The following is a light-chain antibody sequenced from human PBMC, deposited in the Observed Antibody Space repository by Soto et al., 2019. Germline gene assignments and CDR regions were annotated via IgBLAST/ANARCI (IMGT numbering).Light chain of an antibody. V-gene: IGKV2-30*01. CDR3: MQGTHWPRT. J-gene: IGKJ1*01. CDR2: KVS. Sequence: DVVMTQSPLSLPVTLGQPASISCRSSQSLVSSDGNTFLNWFHQRPVQSTRRLIYKVSNRDSGVPDRFSGSGSGTDFKLKISRVEAEDVGVYYCMQGTHWPRTFGQGTKVEIK. CDR1: QSLVSSDGNTF.